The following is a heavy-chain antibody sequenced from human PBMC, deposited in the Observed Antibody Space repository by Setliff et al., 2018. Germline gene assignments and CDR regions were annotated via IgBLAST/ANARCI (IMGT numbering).Heavy chain of an antibody. CDR2: TIPMFGTT. J-gene: IGHJ6*03. D-gene: IGHD3-22*01. Sequence: VSCKASGATFSSYGISWVRQAPGQGLEWMGGTIPMFGTTEYAQKFQGRLTIITDESTNTAFMQLSSLRSDDTAVCYCVREGVDSRSSTDYRYYMDVWGKGTTVTVSS. CDR3: VREGVDSRSSTDYRYYMDV. V-gene: IGHV1-69*05. CDR1: GATFSSYG.